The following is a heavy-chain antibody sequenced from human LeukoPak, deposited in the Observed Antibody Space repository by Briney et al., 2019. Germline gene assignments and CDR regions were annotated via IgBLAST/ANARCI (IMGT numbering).Heavy chain of an antibody. CDR3: ARELTTLYGTDV. D-gene: IGHD4-11*01. J-gene: IGHJ6*04. CDR1: GGSISSGYY. CDR2: INHSGST. Sequence: NSSETLSLTCTVSGGSISSGYYWSWIRQPPGKGLEWIGEINHSGSTNYNPSLKSRVTISVDTSKNQFSLKLSSVTAADTAVYYCARELTTLYGTDVWGKGTTVTVSS. V-gene: IGHV4-34*01.